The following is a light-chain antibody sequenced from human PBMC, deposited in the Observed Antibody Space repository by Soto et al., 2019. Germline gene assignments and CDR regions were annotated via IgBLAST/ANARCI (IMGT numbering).Light chain of an antibody. CDR1: QSIGDW. CDR2: DAS. J-gene: IGKJ2*01. CDR3: QQYNSYSPAT. Sequence: DIQMTQSPSTLSASVGDRLTIHCRASQSIGDWLAWYQQKPGKAPKLLIYDASSLQSGVPSRFSGSASGTEFTLTISSLQPDDFATYYCQQYNSYSPATFGQGTKVDI. V-gene: IGKV1-5*01.